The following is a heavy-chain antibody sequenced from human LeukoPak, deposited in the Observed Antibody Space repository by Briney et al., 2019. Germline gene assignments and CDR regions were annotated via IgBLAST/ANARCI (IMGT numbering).Heavy chain of an antibody. J-gene: IGHJ3*02. D-gene: IGHD3-22*01. CDR2: IYPGDSDT. V-gene: IGHV5-51*01. Sequence: GESLKISCQGSGYSFISYWIAWVRQMPGKGLEWVGIIYPGDSDTRYSPSFQGQVPISADKAITTAYLQWSSLEASDTAMYYCARWAYGRYYYNNRIADGFDIWGQGTMVTVSS. CDR3: ARWAYGRYYYNNRIADGFDI. CDR1: GYSFISYW.